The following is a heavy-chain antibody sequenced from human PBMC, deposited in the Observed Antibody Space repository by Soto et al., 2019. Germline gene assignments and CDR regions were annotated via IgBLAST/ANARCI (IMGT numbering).Heavy chain of an antibody. J-gene: IGHJ5*02. Sequence: QVQLQQWGAGLLKPSETLSLTCAVYGGSFSGYYWSWIRQPPGKGLEWIGEINHSGGTNYNPSLKSRVTISVDTSKNQLSLKLSSVTAADTAVYYCARGLRGVIVATVHNWFDPWGQGTLVTVSS. D-gene: IGHD5-12*01. V-gene: IGHV4-34*01. CDR1: GGSFSGYY. CDR2: INHSGGT. CDR3: ARGLRGVIVATVHNWFDP.